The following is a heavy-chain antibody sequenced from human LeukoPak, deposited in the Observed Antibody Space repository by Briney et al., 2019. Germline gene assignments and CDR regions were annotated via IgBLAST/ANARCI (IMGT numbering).Heavy chain of an antibody. D-gene: IGHD6-19*01. CDR3: ARLATAGYLDY. V-gene: IGHV4-59*08. CDR1: GGSISGFH. J-gene: IGHJ4*02. Sequence: SGTLSLTCTVSGGSISGFHWSWIRQPPGEGLEWIGYIYYSGSTKYNASLKSRVTISLDTSKNQFSLELTSVTAADTAVYYCARLATAGYLDYWGQGTLVTASS. CDR2: IYYSGST.